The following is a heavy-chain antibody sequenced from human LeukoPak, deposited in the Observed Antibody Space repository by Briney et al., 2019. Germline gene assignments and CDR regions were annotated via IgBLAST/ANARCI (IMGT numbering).Heavy chain of an antibody. V-gene: IGHV4-61*03. CDR1: GGSVSSGGYH. CDR3: ARVGHLTNNWFDP. CDR2: IYDSGSA. Sequence: PSETLSLTCSVSGGSVSSGGYHWSWIRQPPGKGLEWIGYIYDSGSANYNPSLKSRVTISVDTSKNHFSLNLSSVTAADTAVYYCARVGHLTNNWFDPWGQGSLVSVSS. D-gene: IGHD4-11*01. J-gene: IGHJ5*02.